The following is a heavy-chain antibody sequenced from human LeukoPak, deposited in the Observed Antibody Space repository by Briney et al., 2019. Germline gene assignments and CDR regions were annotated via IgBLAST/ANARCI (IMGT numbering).Heavy chain of an antibody. D-gene: IGHD4-23*01. V-gene: IGHV3-21*01. CDR2: ISSSSSYI. CDR3: ARESLAYGGLDY. Sequence: GGSLRLSCAASGFTFSSYSMNWVRQAPGKGLEWVSSISSSSSYIYYADSVKGRFPISRDNAKNSLYLQMNSLRAEDTAVYYCARESLAYGGLDYWGQGTLVTVSS. J-gene: IGHJ4*02. CDR1: GFTFSSYS.